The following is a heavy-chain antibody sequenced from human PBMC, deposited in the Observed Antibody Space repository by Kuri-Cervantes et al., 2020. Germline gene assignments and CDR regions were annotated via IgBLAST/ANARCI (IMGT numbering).Heavy chain of an antibody. V-gene: IGHV3-30*18. J-gene: IGHJ3*02. D-gene: IGHD3-22*01. CDR1: GFTFSSYG. Sequence: GESLKISCAASGFTFSSYGMHWVRQAPGKGLEWVAVISYDGSNKSYADSVKGRFTISRDNSKNTLYLQMNSLRAEDTAVYYCANLITMIVVVSWFDHDAFDIWGQGTMVTVSS. CDR3: ANLITMIVVVSWFDHDAFDI. CDR2: ISYDGSNK.